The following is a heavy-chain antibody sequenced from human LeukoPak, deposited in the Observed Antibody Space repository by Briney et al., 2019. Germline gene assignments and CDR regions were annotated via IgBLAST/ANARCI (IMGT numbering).Heavy chain of an antibody. CDR2: VYYSGST. D-gene: IGHD3-22*01. J-gene: IGHJ4*02. CDR3: ARGSGSSGYWY. V-gene: IGHV4-61*05. CDR1: GGSISSSSYY. Sequence: SETLSLTCTVSGGSISSSSYYWGWIRQPPGKGLEWIGYVYYSGSTNYNPSLKSRVTISVDTSKNQFSLKLSSVTAADTAVYYCARGSGSSGYWYWGQGTLVTVSS.